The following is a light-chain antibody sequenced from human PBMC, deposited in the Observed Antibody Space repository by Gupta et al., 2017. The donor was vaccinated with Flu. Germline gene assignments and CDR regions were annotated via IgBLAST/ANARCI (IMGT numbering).Light chain of an antibody. CDR2: DAS. V-gene: IGKV3-11*01. CDR1: QSVGTY. Sequence: IVLTQSPATLSLSPGERATLSCRASQSVGTYLAWYQQKPGQTPRLLVYDASNRATGIPARFSGSGSGTDCTLTISSREPEDFAVYYCQKRSNWPPYTCGQGTRLEI. J-gene: IGKJ2*01. CDR3: QKRSNWPPYT.